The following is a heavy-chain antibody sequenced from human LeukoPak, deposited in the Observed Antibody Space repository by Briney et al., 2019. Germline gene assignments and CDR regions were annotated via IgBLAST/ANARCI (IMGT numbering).Heavy chain of an antibody. V-gene: IGHV1-3*01. CDR3: ARAGTMVRGAPYGMDV. J-gene: IGHJ6*02. D-gene: IGHD3-10*01. Sequence: ASVKVSCKASGYTFTSYAMHWVRQAPGQRLEWMGWINAGNGNTKYSQKFQGRVTITRDTSASTAYMELSSLRSEDTAVYYCARAGTMVRGAPYGMDVWGQGTTVTVSS. CDR2: INAGNGNT. CDR1: GYTFTSYA.